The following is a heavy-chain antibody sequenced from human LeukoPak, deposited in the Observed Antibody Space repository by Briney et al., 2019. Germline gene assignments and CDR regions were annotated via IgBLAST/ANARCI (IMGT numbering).Heavy chain of an antibody. D-gene: IGHD2-21*02. V-gene: IGHV1-18*01. CDR1: GYTFTNFG. CDR3: SKGDHFDY. Sequence: ASVTVSCKASGYTFTNFGVSWVRQAPGQGLEWMGWITTYNGNTNYAQKLQGRVTMTTDTSTSTAYMELRSLRSDDTAMYYCSKGDHFDYWGQGTLVTVSS. J-gene: IGHJ4*02. CDR2: ITTYNGNT.